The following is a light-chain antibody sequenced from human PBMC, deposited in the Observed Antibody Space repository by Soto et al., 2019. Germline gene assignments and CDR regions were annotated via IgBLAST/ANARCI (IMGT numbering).Light chain of an antibody. CDR1: SSDVGGQNY. J-gene: IGLJ1*01. Sequence: QSVLTQPPSASGSPGQSVAISCTGTSSDVGGQNYVSWYQQHPGKAPKLIIYAVTERPSGGPDRFSGSKSGNTASLTVSGLQTEDEADYYCSSHAGNNNYVFGTGTKVTVL. CDR3: SSHAGNNNYV. V-gene: IGLV2-8*01. CDR2: AVT.